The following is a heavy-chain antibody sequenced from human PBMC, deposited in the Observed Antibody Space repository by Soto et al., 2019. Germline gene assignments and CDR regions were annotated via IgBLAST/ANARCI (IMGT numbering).Heavy chain of an antibody. D-gene: IGHD3-16*01. CDR3: ARGRLMITLRPSRSSHGMDV. CDR1: GFTFSSYA. V-gene: IGHV3-23*01. J-gene: IGHJ6*02. CDR2: ISGSGGST. Sequence: GGSLRLSCAASGFTFSSYAMSWVRQAPGKGLEWVSAISGSGGSTYYADSVKGRFTISRDNSKNTLYLQMNSLRAEDTAVYYCARGRLMITLRPSRSSHGMDVWGQGTTVTVSS.